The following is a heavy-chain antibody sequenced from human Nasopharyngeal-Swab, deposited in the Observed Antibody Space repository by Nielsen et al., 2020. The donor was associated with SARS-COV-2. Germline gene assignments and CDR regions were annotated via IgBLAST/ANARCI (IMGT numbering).Heavy chain of an antibody. V-gene: IGHV6-1*01. CDR2: TYSRSKWYY. D-gene: IGHD5-18*01. CDR3: ARVTLGEDSYGDNWFDP. J-gene: IGHJ5*02. Sequence: WIRQSPSRGLEWLGRTYSRSKWYYDYAVSVKSRITINPDTSKNQFSLKLSSVTAADTAVYYCARVTLGEDSYGDNWFDPWGQGTLVTVSS.